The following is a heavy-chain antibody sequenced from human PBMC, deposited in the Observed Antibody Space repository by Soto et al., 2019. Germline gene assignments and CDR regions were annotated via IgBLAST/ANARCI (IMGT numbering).Heavy chain of an antibody. CDR2: MLYSGLT. V-gene: IGHV4-59*04. D-gene: IGHD2-15*01. CDR1: GGSISGSY. CDR3: APLSVSLSGPYGIHV. J-gene: IGHJ6*02. Sequence: SETLSLTCSVSGGSISGSYWSWIRQSPGKGLEWIGSMLYSGLTYYNPSLKSRVTLSVDTSKNQFSVRLNSVTASDTAVYYCAPLSVSLSGPYGIHVWGQGTTVTVSS.